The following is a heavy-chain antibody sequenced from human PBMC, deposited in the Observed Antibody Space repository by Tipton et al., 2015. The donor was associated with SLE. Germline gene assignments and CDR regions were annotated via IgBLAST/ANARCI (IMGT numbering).Heavy chain of an antibody. CDR2: INSDGSST. CDR1: GFTFRSYW. Sequence: SLRLSCAASGFTFRSYWMHWVRQAPGKGLVWVSHINSDGSSTRYADSEKGRFTISRDNAKNTLYLQMNSLTAEDTAVYYCTREYPGYFYYLDVWGKGTTVTVAS. J-gene: IGHJ6*03. CDR3: TREYPGYFYYLDV. V-gene: IGHV3-74*01. D-gene: IGHD2-2*01.